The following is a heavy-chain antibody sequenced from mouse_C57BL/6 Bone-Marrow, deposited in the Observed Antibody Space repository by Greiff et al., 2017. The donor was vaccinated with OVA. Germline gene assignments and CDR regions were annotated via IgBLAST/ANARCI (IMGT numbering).Heavy chain of an antibody. CDR2: INPYNGGT. D-gene: IGHD1-1*01. Sequence: VQLQQSGPVLVKPGASVKMSCKASGYTFTDYYMNWVKQSHGKSLEWIGVINPYNGGTSYNQKFKGKATLTVEKSSSTAYMELNSLTSEDSAVYYCAGGAFITTVVEYFDVWGTGTTVTVSS. CDR3: AGGAFITTVVEYFDV. V-gene: IGHV1-19*01. J-gene: IGHJ1*03. CDR1: GYTFTDYY.